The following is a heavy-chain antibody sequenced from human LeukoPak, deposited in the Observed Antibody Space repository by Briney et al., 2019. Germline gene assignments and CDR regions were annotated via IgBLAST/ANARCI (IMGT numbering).Heavy chain of an antibody. CDR1: GFIFDDYG. D-gene: IGHD4-11*01. CDR3: ARGYSNYYYYYMDV. J-gene: IGHJ6*03. CDR2: INWNGGST. V-gene: IGHV3-20*04. Sequence: PGGSPRLSCAASGFIFDDYGMSWVRQAPGKGLEWVSGINWNGGSTGYADSVKGRFTVSRDNAKNSLYLQMNSLRAEDTALYYCARGYSNYYYYYMDVWGKGTTVTVSS.